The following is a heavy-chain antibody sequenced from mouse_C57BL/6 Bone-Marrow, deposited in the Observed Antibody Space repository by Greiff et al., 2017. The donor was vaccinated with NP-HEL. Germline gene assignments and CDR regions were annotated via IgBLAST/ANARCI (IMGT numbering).Heavy chain of an antibody. D-gene: IGHD2-3*01. CDR3: TTMVFDY. Sequence: VQLKESGAELVRPGALVKLSCTASGFNIKDDYMHWVKQRPEQGLEWIGWIDPENGDTEYASKFQGKATITADTSSNTAYLQLSSLTSEDTAVYYCTTMVFDYWGQGTTLTVSS. CDR1: GFNIKDDY. J-gene: IGHJ2*01. V-gene: IGHV14-4*01. CDR2: IDPENGDT.